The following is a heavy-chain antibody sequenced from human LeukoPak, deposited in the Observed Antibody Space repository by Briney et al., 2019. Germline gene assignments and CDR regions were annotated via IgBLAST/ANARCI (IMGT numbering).Heavy chain of an antibody. V-gene: IGHV4-34*01. CDR1: VGSFSGYH. D-gene: IGHD3-10*01. CDR3: ARLRPRPRRNYYYVSGSYDYYYDMDA. Sequence: SETLSLTCAVYVGSFSGYHWNWIRQSPGKGPEWIGEVNHSGSTNYNPSLKSRVTISADTSKNQFSLKLSSVTAADTAVYSCARLRPRPRRNYYYVSGSYDYYYDMDAWGKGTTVTISS. J-gene: IGHJ6*03. CDR2: VNHSGST.